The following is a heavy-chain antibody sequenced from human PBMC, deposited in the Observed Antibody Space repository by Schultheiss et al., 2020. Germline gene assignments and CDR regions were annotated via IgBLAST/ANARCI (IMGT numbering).Heavy chain of an antibody. CDR3: VKGDVITIED. J-gene: IGHJ4*02. Sequence: GGSLRLSCAASGFTFSSYDMHWVRQATGKGLEWVSAIGTAGDTYYPGSVRGRFTISRDQSKNTVTLEMNSLRVEDTALYYCVKGDVITIEDWGQGTLVTVSS. V-gene: IGHV3-13*01. D-gene: IGHD3-10*01. CDR2: IGTAGDT. CDR1: GFTFSSYD.